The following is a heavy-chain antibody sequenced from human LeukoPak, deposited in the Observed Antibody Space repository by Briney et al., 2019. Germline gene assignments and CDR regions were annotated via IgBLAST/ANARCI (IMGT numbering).Heavy chain of an antibody. CDR3: ARQSPPEYSSGWSPIGH. CDR1: GGSISSSSYY. Sequence: SETLSLTCTVPGGSISSSSYYWGWIRQPPGKGLEWIGSIYYRGRTYYNPSLKSRVTMSVDTSKNQFSLKLSSVTAADTAVYYCARQSPPEYSSGWSPIGHWGQGTLVTVSS. J-gene: IGHJ4*02. V-gene: IGHV4-39*01. D-gene: IGHD6-19*01. CDR2: IYYRGRT.